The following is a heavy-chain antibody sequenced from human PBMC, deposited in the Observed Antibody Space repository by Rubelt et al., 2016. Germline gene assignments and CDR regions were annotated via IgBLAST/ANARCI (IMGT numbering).Heavy chain of an antibody. CDR3: ARDWGFQMATEPYFDY. CDR2: IYYRGST. CDR1: DGSISDSSYY. Sequence: RLQLQESGPGLVKSSETLSLTCTVSDGSISDSSYYWGWIRQPPGKGLEWIGNIYYRGSTYYNPSLTSRVTISIDTPKNQLSLKLTPVTAADTDVYYCARDWGFQMATEPYFDYWGQGTLVTVSS. V-gene: IGHV4-39*06. J-gene: IGHJ4*02. D-gene: IGHD5-24*01.